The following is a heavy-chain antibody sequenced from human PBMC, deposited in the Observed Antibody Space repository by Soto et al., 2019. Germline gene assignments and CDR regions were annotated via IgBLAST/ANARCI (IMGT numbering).Heavy chain of an antibody. D-gene: IGHD3-10*01. Sequence: GGSLRLSCAASGFSVSSNYMTWVRQAPGQGLECVSVIYSGGNTYYADSVKGRFTISRDNSKNTLYLQMNNVRAEDTAVYYCARRHFYGSDSGQGTLVIVSS. V-gene: IGHV3-66*04. CDR3: ARRHFYGSD. J-gene: IGHJ4*02. CDR2: IYSGGNT. CDR1: GFSVSSNY.